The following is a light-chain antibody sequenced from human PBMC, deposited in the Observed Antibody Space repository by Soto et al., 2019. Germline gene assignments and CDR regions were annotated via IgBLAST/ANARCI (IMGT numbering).Light chain of an antibody. J-gene: IGKJ1*01. CDR1: QSVSSSY. Sequence: EIVLTQSPGTLSLSPGERATLSCRASQSVSSSYLAWYQQKPGQAPRLLIYGASSRATGIPDRFGGSGSGTDFTLTISRLEPEDFAVYYCQQYGSSLLTFGQGTKVDIK. CDR3: QQYGSSLLT. CDR2: GAS. V-gene: IGKV3-20*01.